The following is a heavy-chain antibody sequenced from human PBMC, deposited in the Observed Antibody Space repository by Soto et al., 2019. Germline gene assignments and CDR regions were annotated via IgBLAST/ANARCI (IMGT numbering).Heavy chain of an antibody. D-gene: IGHD3-22*01. V-gene: IGHV4-34*01. CDR2: INHSGGT. J-gene: IGHJ4*02. CDR3: ARGSVGTGDSSGLYEY. CDR1: GGSFSAYY. Sequence: SETLSLTCAVYGGSFSAYYWSWIRQPPGKGLEWIGEINHSGGTSYNPSLKSRVTISVDTPKSQFSLKLTSVTAADRAVYYCARGSVGTGDSSGLYEYWGQGTPVNVSS.